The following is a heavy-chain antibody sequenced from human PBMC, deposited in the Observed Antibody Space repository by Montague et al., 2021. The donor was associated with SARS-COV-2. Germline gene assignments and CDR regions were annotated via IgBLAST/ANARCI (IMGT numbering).Heavy chain of an antibody. D-gene: IGHD2-2*01. CDR2: TYFRSKWNN. Sequence: CAISGDSVSISIPTCNWNRQSPSSRPDRLGRTYFRSKWNNDYAESVKSRITIDPDTSKHQFSLHLNSVTPEDTAVYYCARIPVGSKYYFDFWGQGTLVTVSS. J-gene: IGHJ4*02. V-gene: IGHV6-1*01. CDR3: ARIPVGSKYYFDF. CDR1: GDSVSISIPT.